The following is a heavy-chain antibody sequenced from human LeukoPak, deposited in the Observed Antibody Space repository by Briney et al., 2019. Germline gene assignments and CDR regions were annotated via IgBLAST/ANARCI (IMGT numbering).Heavy chain of an antibody. V-gene: IGHV4-39*01. D-gene: IGHD3-10*01. CDR2: IYYSGST. Sequence: PSETLSLTCTVSGGSISSSSYYWGWIRQPPGKGLEWIGSIYYSGSTYYNPSLKSRVTTSVDASKSQFSLKLSSVTAADTAVYYCARHVAMVRGVHFDYWGQGTLVTVSS. J-gene: IGHJ4*02. CDR3: ARHVAMVRGVHFDY. CDR1: GGSISSSSYY.